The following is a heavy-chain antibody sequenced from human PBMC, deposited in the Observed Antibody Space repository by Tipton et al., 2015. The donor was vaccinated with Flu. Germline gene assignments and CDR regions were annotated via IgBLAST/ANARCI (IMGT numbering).Heavy chain of an antibody. J-gene: IGHJ3*01. CDR3: ARDLYDTSGSYFMYGAFEL. CDR2: LHTSGYN. D-gene: IGHD3-22*01. V-gene: IGHV4-4*07. CDR1: GDSMRSYY. Sequence: TLSLTCTVSGDSMRSYYWSWIRQPAGKGLEWIGRLHTSGYNYYIPSLKSRLTMSLDTSKNQFSLRLTSVTATDTAVYYCARDLYDTSGSYFMYGAFELWGQGTMVTVSS.